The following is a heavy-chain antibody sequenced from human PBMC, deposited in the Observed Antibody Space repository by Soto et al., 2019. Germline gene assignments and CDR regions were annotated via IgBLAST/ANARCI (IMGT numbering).Heavy chain of an antibody. CDR2: ISTTSSYI. CDR1: GFTFSGYS. V-gene: IGHV3-21*01. CDR3: AREGSLYNDYISNCADY. Sequence: ESGGGLVKPGGSLRLSCEASGFTFSGYSMIWVRQAPGKGLEWVSSISTTSSYIYYADSVKGRFTISRDNAKNSLYLLMNSLRAEDTAVYYCAREGSLYNDYISNCADYWGQGTLVTVSS. D-gene: IGHD4-4*01. J-gene: IGHJ4*02.